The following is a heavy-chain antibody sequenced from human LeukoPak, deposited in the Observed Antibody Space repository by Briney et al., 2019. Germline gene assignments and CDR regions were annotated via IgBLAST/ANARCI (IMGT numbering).Heavy chain of an antibody. CDR2: IYYGGTT. D-gene: IGHD6-13*01. CDR1: GYSISSSNW. J-gene: IGHJ4*02. CDR3: ARDSSSSWPYYFDY. V-gene: IGHV4-28*03. Sequence: SETLSLTCAVSGYSISSSNWWGWIRQPPGRGLEWLGYIYYGGTTYYNPSLKSRVTMSVDTSKNQFSLKLSSVTAVDTAVYYCARDSSSSWPYYFDYWSQGTLVTVSS.